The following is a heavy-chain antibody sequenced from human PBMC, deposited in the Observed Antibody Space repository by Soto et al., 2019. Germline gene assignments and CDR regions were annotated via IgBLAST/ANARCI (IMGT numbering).Heavy chain of an antibody. CDR1: GFTFISYA. J-gene: IGHJ4*02. CDR2: ISGSGGTT. Sequence: GGSLRLSCAASGFTFISYAMSWVRQAPGKGLEWVSAISGSGGTTYYADSVKGRFTVSRDNSKNTLYLQMNSLRAEDTAVYYCARASGAYYYDSSGLYFDYWGQGALVTVSS. D-gene: IGHD3-22*01. CDR3: ARASGAYYYDSSGLYFDY. V-gene: IGHV3-23*01.